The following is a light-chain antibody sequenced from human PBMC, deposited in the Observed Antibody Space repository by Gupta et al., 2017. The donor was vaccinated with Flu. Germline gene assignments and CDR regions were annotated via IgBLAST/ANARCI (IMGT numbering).Light chain of an antibody. CDR3: QQSFSTPFS. Sequence: PSSLSASVRDRVTITCRASQNIRNYLNWYQQRPGKAPTLRIYTTSTLQSGVPSRFSGSGSGRDFTLTISSLQPEDFATYYCQQSFSTPFSFGPGTKVDLK. J-gene: IGKJ3*01. CDR2: TTS. V-gene: IGKV1-39*01. CDR1: QNIRNY.